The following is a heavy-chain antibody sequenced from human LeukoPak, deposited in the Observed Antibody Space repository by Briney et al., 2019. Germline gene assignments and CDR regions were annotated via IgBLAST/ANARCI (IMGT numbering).Heavy chain of an antibody. D-gene: IGHD3-10*01. J-gene: IGHJ4*02. CDR3: ARGTMVRGVDDFDY. CDR2: IIPILGIA. CDR1: GGTFSSYA. V-gene: IGHV1-69*04. Sequence: ALVKVSCKASGGTFSSYAISWVRQAPGQGLEWMGRIIPILGIANYAQKFQGRVTITADKSTSTAYMELSSPRSEDTAVYYCARGTMVRGVDDFDYWGQGTLVTVSS.